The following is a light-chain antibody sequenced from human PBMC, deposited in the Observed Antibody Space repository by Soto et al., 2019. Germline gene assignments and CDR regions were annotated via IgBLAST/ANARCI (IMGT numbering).Light chain of an antibody. J-gene: IGKJ5*01. Sequence: DIQMTQSPSSVSASVGDRVTITCRASQGISGWLAWYQQTPGKAPKFLIYAASTLQSGVPSRFSGSGSGTDFTFTISRLQPEDIATYYCQQYENLPTFGQGTRLEI. CDR2: AAS. CDR3: QQYENLPT. CDR1: QGISGW. V-gene: IGKV1-12*01.